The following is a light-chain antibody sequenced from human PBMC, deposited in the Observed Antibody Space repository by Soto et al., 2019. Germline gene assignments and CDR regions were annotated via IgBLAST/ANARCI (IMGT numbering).Light chain of an antibody. CDR1: QSVSSY. CDR3: QQDGYSPT. Sequence: VVTPSHAPLSLSPWERATLSCSASQSVSSYLALYQQTPGQAPRLLIDAASSRATGIPDRFSGSGSGTDFPLTISRLEPEDFAVYYCQQDGYSPTFGGGTKAAIK. V-gene: IGKV3-20*01. CDR2: AAS. J-gene: IGKJ4*01.